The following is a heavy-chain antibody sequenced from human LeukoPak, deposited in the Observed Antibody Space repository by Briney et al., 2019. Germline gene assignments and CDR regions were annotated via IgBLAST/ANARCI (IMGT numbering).Heavy chain of an antibody. V-gene: IGHV4-39*07. J-gene: IGHJ4*02. CDR2: IYYSGST. Sequence: SETLSLTCTVSGGSISSSSYYWGWIRQPPGKGLEWIGSIYYSGSTYYNPSLKSRVTISVDTSKNQFSLKLSSVTAADTAVYYCARESDILAHPDYWGQGTLVTVSS. CDR3: ARESDILAHPDY. CDR1: GGSISSSSYY. D-gene: IGHD3-9*01.